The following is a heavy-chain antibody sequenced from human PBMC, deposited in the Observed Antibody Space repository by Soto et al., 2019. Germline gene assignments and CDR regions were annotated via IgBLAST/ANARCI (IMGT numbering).Heavy chain of an antibody. V-gene: IGHV1-18*01. CDR2: IDPFTGDT. J-gene: IGHJ4*02. D-gene: IGHD3-10*01. Sequence: QVQLVQSGAEVKKPGASVRVSCKPSGYTFTSYAITWVRQAPGRGLEWIGWIDPFTGDTTYAQNFQGRVTMTTDTSTDTAYVELRSLTSDDAAVYYCARGLVRAVITHFDYWGQGTLVTVSS. CDR1: GYTFTSYA. CDR3: ARGLVRAVITHFDY.